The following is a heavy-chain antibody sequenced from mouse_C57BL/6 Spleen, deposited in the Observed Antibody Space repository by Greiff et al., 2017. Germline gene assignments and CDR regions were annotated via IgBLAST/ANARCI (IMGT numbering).Heavy chain of an antibody. CDR2: IWRGGST. CDR1: GFSLTSYG. D-gene: IGHD1-1*01. J-gene: IGHJ4*01. CDR3: AKKGDYYGSLDC. V-gene: IGHV2-5*01. Sequence: VQLQQSGPGLVQPSQSLSITCTVSGFSLTSYGVHWVRQSPGKGLEWLGVIWRGGSTDYNAAFMSRLSITKDNSKSQVFCKMNSLQADDTAIYYCAKKGDYYGSLDCWGQGTSVTVSS.